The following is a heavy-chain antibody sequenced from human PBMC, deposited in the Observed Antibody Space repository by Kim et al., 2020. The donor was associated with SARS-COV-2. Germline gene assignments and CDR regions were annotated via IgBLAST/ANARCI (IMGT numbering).Heavy chain of an antibody. CDR3: ARINSGYGMDV. D-gene: IGHD6-19*01. V-gene: IGHV2-70*01. Sequence: KYYSTSLKTRLTISKDTSKNQVVLTMTNMDPVDTATYYCARINSGYGMDVWGQGTTVTVSS. J-gene: IGHJ6*02. CDR2: K.